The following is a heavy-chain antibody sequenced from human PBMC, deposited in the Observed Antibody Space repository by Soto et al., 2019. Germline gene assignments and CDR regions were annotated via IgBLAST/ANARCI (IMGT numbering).Heavy chain of an antibody. CDR1: GGSISSYY. D-gene: IGHD4-17*01. CDR3: ARERADFGDLGY. CDR2: IYTSGIT. J-gene: IGHJ4*02. Sequence: PSETLSLTCTVSGGSISSYYWTWIRQPAGKGLEWIGRIYTSGITNYNPSLQSRVTMSVDTSKSQFSLKLSSVTAADTALYYCARERADFGDLGYWGQGALVTVSS. V-gene: IGHV4-4*07.